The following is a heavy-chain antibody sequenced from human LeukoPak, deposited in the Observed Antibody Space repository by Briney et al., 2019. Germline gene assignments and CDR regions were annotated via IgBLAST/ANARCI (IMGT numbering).Heavy chain of an antibody. D-gene: IGHD3-16*02. Sequence: GGSLRLSCAASGFTFSSYAMSWVRQAPGKGLEWVSAISGSGGSTYYADSVKGRFTISRDNSKNTLYLQMNSLRAEDTAVYYCAKAVITFGGVIQAYDYWGQGTLVTVSS. J-gene: IGHJ4*02. V-gene: IGHV3-23*01. CDR3: AKAVITFGGVIQAYDY. CDR2: ISGSGGST. CDR1: GFTFSSYA.